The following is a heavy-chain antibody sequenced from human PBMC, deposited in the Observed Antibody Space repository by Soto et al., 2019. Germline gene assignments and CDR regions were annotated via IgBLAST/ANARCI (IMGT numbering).Heavy chain of an antibody. Sequence: PSETLSLTCLVSGGSINNAFWNWIRHTPGKGLQWVGYIYSTGYAAYNPSLEARATISMDKSRNQVSLRLTSVTAEDTATYYCARGNNWFPFWGQGTPVTVSS. V-gene: IGHV4-4*08. CDR3: ARGNNWFPF. CDR1: GGSINNAF. CDR2: IYSTGYA. J-gene: IGHJ5*01.